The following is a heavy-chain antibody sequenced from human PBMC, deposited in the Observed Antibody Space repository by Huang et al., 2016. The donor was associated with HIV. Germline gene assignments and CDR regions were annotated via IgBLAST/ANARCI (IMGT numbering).Heavy chain of an antibody. CDR1: GGSISSHY. J-gene: IGHJ2*01. CDR3: AREGLYYYDGSGGYFDI. Sequence: QVQLQESGPGLVKPSETLSLICTVSGGSISSHYWSWSRQSPGKGLEWIGSIYYSGITNYNTSLKRRGPTSVDTSKKHFSLRLTSVSAADTAVYYCAREGLYYYDGSGGYFDIWGRGTLVTVSS. D-gene: IGHD3-22*01. V-gene: IGHV4-59*11. CDR2: IYYSGIT.